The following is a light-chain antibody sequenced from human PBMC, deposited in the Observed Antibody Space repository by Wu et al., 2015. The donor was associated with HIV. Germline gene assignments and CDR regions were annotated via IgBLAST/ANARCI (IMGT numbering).Light chain of an antibody. CDR2: GAS. CDR3: QHYGSSPPIT. CDR1: QSVSSRY. V-gene: IGKV3-20*01. Sequence: EIVLTQSPGILSLSPGERATLSCRASQSVSSRYLAWYQQKPGQAPRLLIYGASSRATGIPDRFSGSGSGAGFTLTIGRLEPEDFAVYYCQHYGSSPPITFGQGTRLEIK. J-gene: IGKJ5*01.